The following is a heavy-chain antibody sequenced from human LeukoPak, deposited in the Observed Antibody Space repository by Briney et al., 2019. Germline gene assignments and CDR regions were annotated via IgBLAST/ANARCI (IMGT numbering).Heavy chain of an antibody. V-gene: IGHV3-48*04. J-gene: IGHJ6*02. CDR1: GFTFSSYS. D-gene: IGHD2-2*01. CDR2: ISSSSSTI. Sequence: GGSLRLSCAASGFTFSSYSMNWVRQAPGKGLEWVSYISSSSSTIYYADSVKGRFTISRDNAKNSLYLQMNSLRAEDTAVYYCARVASLGYCSSTSCSATDVWGQGTTVTVSS. CDR3: ARVASLGYCSSTSCSATDV.